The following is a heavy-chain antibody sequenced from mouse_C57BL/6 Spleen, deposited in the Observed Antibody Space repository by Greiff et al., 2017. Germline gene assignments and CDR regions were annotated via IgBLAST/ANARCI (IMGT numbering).Heavy chain of an antibody. CDR3: AREGYYGSSYGAMDY. J-gene: IGHJ4*01. D-gene: IGHD1-1*01. V-gene: IGHV1-82*01. Sequence: LVESGPELVKPGASVKISCKASGYAFSSSWMNWVKQRPGKGLEWIGRIYPGDGDTNYNGKFKGKATLTADKSSSTAYMQLSSLTSEDSAVYLCAREGYYGSSYGAMDYWGQGTSVTVSS. CDR2: IYPGDGDT. CDR1: GYAFSSSW.